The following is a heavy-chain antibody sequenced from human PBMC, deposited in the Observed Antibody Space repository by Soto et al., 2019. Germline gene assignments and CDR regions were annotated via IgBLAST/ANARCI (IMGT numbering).Heavy chain of an antibody. J-gene: IGHJ4*02. CDR2: INPNSGGT. Sequence: ASVKVSCKASGYTFTGYYMHWVRQAPGQGLEWMGWINPNSGGTNYAQKFQGRVTMNRDTSISTAYMELSRLRSDDTAVYYCARGVCGGACYYNYWGQGTLVTVSS. D-gene: IGHD2-21*02. V-gene: IGHV1-2*02. CDR3: ARGVCGGACYYNY. CDR1: GYTFTGYY.